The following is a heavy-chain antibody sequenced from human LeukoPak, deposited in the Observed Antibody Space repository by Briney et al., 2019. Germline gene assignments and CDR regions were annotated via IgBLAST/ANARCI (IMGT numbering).Heavy chain of an antibody. CDR3: AKPDTAMASDFDY. J-gene: IGHJ4*02. Sequence: GGSLRLSCAASGFTFSSYWMHWVRQAPGKGLVWVSRIHTDRSVTTYADSVRGRFTISRDNSKNTLYLQMNSLRAEDTAVYYCAKPDTAMASDFDYWGQGTLVTVSS. D-gene: IGHD5-18*01. CDR2: IHTDRSVT. V-gene: IGHV3-74*01. CDR1: GFTFSSYW.